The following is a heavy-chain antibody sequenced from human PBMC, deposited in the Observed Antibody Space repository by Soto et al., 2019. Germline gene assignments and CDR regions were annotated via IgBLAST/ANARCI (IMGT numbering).Heavy chain of an antibody. CDR3: ARSRATRQPFDY. V-gene: IGHV4-59*01. CDR1: GGSISTYY. Sequence: SETLSLTCNVSGGSISTYYWSWIRQPPGKALEWIGYIYYTGSPTYNPSLKSRATISEDTSKKTASLRLISVTAEDTAVYFCARSRATRQPFDYWGQGTLVTVSS. CDR2: IYYTGSP. J-gene: IGHJ4*02. D-gene: IGHD1-26*01.